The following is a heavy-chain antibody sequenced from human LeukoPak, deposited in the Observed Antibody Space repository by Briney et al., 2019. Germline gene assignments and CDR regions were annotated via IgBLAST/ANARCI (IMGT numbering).Heavy chain of an antibody. D-gene: IGHD6-19*01. Sequence: GGSLRLSCAASGFTFDDYAMHWVRQAPGKGPEWVSGISWNSGSIGYADSVKGRFTISRDNAKNSLYLQMNSLRAEDTALYYCAKGYSSGWLGAFDIWGQGTMVTVSS. CDR3: AKGYSSGWLGAFDI. CDR2: ISWNSGSI. V-gene: IGHV3-9*01. CDR1: GFTFDDYA. J-gene: IGHJ3*02.